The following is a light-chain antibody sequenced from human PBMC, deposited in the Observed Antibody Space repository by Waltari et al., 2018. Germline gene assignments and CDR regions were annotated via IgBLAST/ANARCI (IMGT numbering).Light chain of an antibody. CDR3: CSYTITSTVV. CDR2: EVF. CDR1: SNHVGFYNY. V-gene: IGLV2-14*01. Sequence: QSALTQPASVSGSPGQSLTIPCTGTSNHVGFYNYVSCYQQYPGKAPKLIIYEVFNRPSGVSNRFSGSKSGNTASLTISGLQSEDEADYYCCSYTITSTVVFGGGTKLTVL. J-gene: IGLJ3*02.